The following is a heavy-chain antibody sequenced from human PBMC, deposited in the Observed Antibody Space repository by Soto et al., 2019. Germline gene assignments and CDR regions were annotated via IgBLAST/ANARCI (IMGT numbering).Heavy chain of an antibody. J-gene: IGHJ5*02. V-gene: IGHV3-64D*06. Sequence: PXVSLRLSCSASGFTFSMFSMPWVRQAPGKGLEYVSGISSNGDSTYYADSVKGRFTISRDNSKNTLYLQMSSLRAVDTAVYYCVHPRSTVQIPPTWGQGTLVTVSS. CDR2: ISSNGDST. CDR1: GFTFSMFS. D-gene: IGHD4-17*01. CDR3: VHPRSTVQIPPT.